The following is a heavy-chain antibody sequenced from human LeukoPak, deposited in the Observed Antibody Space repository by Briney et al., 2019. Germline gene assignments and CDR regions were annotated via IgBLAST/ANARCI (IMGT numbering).Heavy chain of an antibody. CDR3: AGTYSYGSQVDWFDP. CDR1: GGSISSYY. V-gene: IGHV4-59*01. Sequence: PSETLSLTCTVSGGSISSYYWSWIRQPPGKGLEWIGYIYYSGSTNYNPSLKSRVTISVDTSKNQFSLKLSSVTAADTAVYYCAGTYSYGSQVDWFDPWGQGTLVTVSS. J-gene: IGHJ5*02. CDR2: IYYSGST. D-gene: IGHD5-18*01.